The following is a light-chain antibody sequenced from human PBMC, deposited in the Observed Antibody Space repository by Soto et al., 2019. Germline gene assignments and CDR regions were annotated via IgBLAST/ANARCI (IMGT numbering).Light chain of an antibody. J-gene: IGLJ2*01. CDR1: SSDVGGYNY. V-gene: IGLV2-8*01. CDR3: ISYAVSNKPA. CDR2: DVN. Sequence: QSALTQPPSASGSPGQSVALSCSGTSSDVGGYNYVSWYQQHPGKAPKLMIYDVNKRPSGVPDRFSGSKSGNTASLTVSGLQAEDEADYYCISYAVSNKPAVGGGTKLTVL.